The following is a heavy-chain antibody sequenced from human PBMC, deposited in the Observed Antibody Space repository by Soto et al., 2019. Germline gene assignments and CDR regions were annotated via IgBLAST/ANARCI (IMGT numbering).Heavy chain of an antibody. D-gene: IGHD4-17*01. Sequence: EVQLVESGGVVVQPGGSLRLSCAASGFTFDDYAMHWVRQAPGKGLEWVSLISWDGGSTYYADSVKGRFTISRDNSKNSLYLQMNSLRAKHTALYYCAKSDYGDYKGGMDVWGQGTTVTVSS. CDR3: AKSDYGDYKGGMDV. J-gene: IGHJ6*02. CDR2: ISWDGGST. V-gene: IGHV3-43D*04. CDR1: GFTFDDYA.